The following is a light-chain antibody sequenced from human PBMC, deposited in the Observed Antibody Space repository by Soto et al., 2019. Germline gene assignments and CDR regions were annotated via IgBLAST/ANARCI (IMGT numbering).Light chain of an antibody. V-gene: IGKV3-11*01. CDR1: QGVSSY. CDR3: QQRSNWPG. CDR2: DAS. J-gene: IGKJ4*01. Sequence: EIVLTQSPATLSLSPGERATLSCRASQGVSSYLAWYQQKPGQAPRLLIYDASNRATGIPARFSGSGSGTDFTLTISSLEPEDFAVYYCQQRSNWPGFGGGTKVDIK.